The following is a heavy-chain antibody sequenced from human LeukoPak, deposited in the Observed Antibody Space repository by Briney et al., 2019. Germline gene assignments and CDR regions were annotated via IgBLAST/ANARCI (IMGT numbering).Heavy chain of an antibody. Sequence: GGSLRLSCAASGFTFSSYTMSWVRQAPGKGLEWVSTITTSDGNTYYADSVKGRFTVSRDNSKNSLYLQMNSLRAEDTAVYYCARGESYGRNYYFDYWGQGTLVTVSS. CDR1: GFTFSSYT. V-gene: IGHV3-23*01. J-gene: IGHJ4*02. CDR3: ARGESYGRNYYFDY. CDR2: ITTSDGNT. D-gene: IGHD5-18*01.